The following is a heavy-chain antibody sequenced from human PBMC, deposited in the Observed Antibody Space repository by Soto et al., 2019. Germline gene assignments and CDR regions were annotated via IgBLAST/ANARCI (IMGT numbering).Heavy chain of an antibody. CDR3: ARGRGRAYCGGDCYPAFRFLGKNWFDP. CDR2: INHSGST. CDR1: GGSFSGYY. D-gene: IGHD2-21*02. V-gene: IGHV4-34*01. Sequence: SETLSLTCAVYGGSFSGYYWSWIRQPPGKGLEWIGEINHSGSTNYNPSLKSRVTISVDTSKNQFSLKLSSVTAADTAVYYCARGRGRAYCGGDCYPAFRFLGKNWFDPWGQGTLVTVSS. J-gene: IGHJ5*02.